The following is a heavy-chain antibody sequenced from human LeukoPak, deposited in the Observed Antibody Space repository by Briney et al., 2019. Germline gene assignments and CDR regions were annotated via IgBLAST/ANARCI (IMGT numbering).Heavy chain of an antibody. Sequence: SETLSLTCAVYGGSFSGYYWSWIRQPPGKGLEWIGEINHSGSTNYNPYLKSRVTISVDTSKNQFSLKLSSVTAADTAVYYCARGWNSSSWYDYWGQGTLVTVSS. V-gene: IGHV4-34*01. CDR3: ARGWNSSSWYDY. J-gene: IGHJ4*02. D-gene: IGHD6-13*01. CDR2: INHSGST. CDR1: GGSFSGYY.